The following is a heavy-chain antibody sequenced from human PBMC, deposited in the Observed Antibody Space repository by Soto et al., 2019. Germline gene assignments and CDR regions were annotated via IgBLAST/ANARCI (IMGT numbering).Heavy chain of an antibody. CDR3: ARSTMVRGVINEPYYYYGMDV. V-gene: IGHV1-18*01. CDR1: GYTFTSYG. J-gene: IGHJ6*02. D-gene: IGHD3-10*01. CDR2: ISAYNGNT. Sequence: QVQLVQSGAEVKKPGASVKVSCKASGYTFTSYGISWVRQAPGQGLEWMGWISAYNGNTNYAQKRQGRVTMTTDTSTSTAYMELRSLRSDDTAVYYCARSTMVRGVINEPYYYYGMDVWGQGTTVTVSS.